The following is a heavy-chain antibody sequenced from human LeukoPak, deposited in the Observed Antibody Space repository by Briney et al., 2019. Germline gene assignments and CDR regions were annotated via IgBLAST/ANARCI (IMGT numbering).Heavy chain of an antibody. CDR1: GYTFTSYA. CDR2: ISAYNGNT. D-gene: IGHD6-13*01. V-gene: IGHV1-18*01. CDR3: ALRGSSPGIAAAGMLWFDP. Sequence: ASVKVSCKASGYTFTSYAMHWVRQAPGQRLEWMGWISAYNGNTNYAQKLQGRVTMTTDTSTSTAYMELRSLRSDDTAVYYCALRGSSPGIAAAGMLWFDPWGQGTLVTVSS. J-gene: IGHJ5*02.